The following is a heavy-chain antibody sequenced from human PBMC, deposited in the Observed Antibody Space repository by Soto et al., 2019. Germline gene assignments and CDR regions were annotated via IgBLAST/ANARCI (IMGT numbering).Heavy chain of an antibody. CDR1: GYTITSNG. D-gene: IGHD3-10*01. V-gene: IGHV1-18*01. J-gene: IGHJ6*03. Sequence: TSVKLSCEDSGYTITSNGTSWVRQAPEQGLEWMGWISAYNGNTNYAQKLQGRVTMTTDTSTSTAYMELRSLRSDDTAVYYCARVYYYGSGSYHLFYYYYMDVWGKGTTVTVSS. CDR3: ARVYYYGSGSYHLFYYYYMDV. CDR2: ISAYNGNT.